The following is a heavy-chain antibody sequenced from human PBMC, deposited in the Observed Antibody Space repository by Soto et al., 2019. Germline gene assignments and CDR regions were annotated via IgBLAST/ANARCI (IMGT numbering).Heavy chain of an antibody. D-gene: IGHD3-16*01. CDR1: GYTFTSYG. Sequence: QVQLVQSGAEVKKPGASVKVSGKASGYTFTSYGITWVRQAPGQGLEWLGWINGYNGNTNYAQKLQGRVTMTTDTSMSTAYMELRSLRSDDTAVYYCAMMGDVPSYYYAMDVWGLGTTVTFSS. V-gene: IGHV1-18*01. CDR2: INGYNGNT. J-gene: IGHJ6*02. CDR3: AMMGDVPSYYYAMDV.